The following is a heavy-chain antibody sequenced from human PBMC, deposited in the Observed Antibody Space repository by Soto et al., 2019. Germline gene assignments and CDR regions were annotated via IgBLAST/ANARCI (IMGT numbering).Heavy chain of an antibody. CDR1: GFTFSSYG. J-gene: IGHJ4*02. CDR3: ARDPGRGYFDY. D-gene: IGHD3-10*01. V-gene: IGHV3-33*01. Sequence: GGYLRLSCAASGFTFSSYGMHWVRQAPGKGLEWVAVIWYDGSNKYYADSVKGRFTISRDNSKNTLYLQMNSLRAEDTAVYYCARDPGRGYFDYWGQGTLVTVSS. CDR2: IWYDGSNK.